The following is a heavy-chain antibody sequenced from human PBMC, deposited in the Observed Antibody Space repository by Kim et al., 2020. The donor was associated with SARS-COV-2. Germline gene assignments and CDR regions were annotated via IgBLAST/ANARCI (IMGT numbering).Heavy chain of an antibody. V-gene: IGHV7-4-1*02. CDR3: ARDPYCGGDCYPSVS. D-gene: IGHD2-21*02. Sequence: ASVKVSCKASGYTFTSYAMNWVRQAPGQGLEWMGWINTNTGNPTYAQGFTGRFVFYLDTSVSTAYLQISSLKAEDTAVYYCARDPYCGGDCYPSVSWGQGTLVTVSS. CDR2: INTNTGNP. J-gene: IGHJ5*02. CDR1: GYTFTSYA.